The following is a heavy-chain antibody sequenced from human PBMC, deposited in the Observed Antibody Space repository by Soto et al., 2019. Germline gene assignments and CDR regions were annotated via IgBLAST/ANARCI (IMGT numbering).Heavy chain of an antibody. CDR1: GFTFSSYE. J-gene: IGHJ4*02. CDR3: ARADYYDSSSVDY. CDR2: ISSSGSTI. Sequence: PGGALRLSCAAPGFTFSSYEMNWVRQAPGKGLEWVSYISSSGSTIYCADSVKGRFTISRDNAENSLYLQMNSLRAEDTAVYYCARADYYDSSSVDYWGQGTLVTVSS. V-gene: IGHV3-48*03. D-gene: IGHD3-22*01.